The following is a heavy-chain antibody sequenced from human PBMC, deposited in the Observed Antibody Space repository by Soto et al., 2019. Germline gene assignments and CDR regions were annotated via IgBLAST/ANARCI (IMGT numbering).Heavy chain of an antibody. CDR1: GFTFSDAW. J-gene: IGHJ4*02. CDR3: TTNGPPSGWYRAGLDY. Sequence: GGSLRLSCASSGFTFSDAWMNLVRQAPGKGLEWVGRIKSKTDGWATNYAAPVQGRFTISRDDSKNTLYLQMNSLKTEDTAVYYCTTNGPPSGWYRAGLDYWGQGTPVTVSS. D-gene: IGHD6-19*01. V-gene: IGHV3-15*07. CDR2: IKSKTDGWAT.